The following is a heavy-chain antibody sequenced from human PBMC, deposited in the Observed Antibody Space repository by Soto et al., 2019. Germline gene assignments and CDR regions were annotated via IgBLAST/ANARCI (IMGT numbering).Heavy chain of an antibody. CDR2: ISGSGSNT. CDR3: AKDLREAGTY. CDR1: GFTFSSHA. Sequence: GSLRLSCAASGFTFSSHAMSWVRQAPGKGLEWVSAISGSGSNTYYADSVKGRFTISRDNSKNTLYLQVDSLRAEDTAVYYCAKDLREAGTYWGQGTLVTVSS. D-gene: IGHD6-19*01. J-gene: IGHJ4*02. V-gene: IGHV3-23*01.